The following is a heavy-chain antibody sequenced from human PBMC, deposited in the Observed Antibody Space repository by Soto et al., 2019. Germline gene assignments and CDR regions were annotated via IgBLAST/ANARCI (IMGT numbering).Heavy chain of an antibody. CDR1: GGTFSSYT. CDR3: ASGSTVVTPSWFGP. J-gene: IGHJ5*02. Sequence: QVQLVHSGAEVKKPGSSVKVSCQASGGTFSSYTISWVRQAPGQGLEWMGRSIPILGIANYAQKFQGRVTITADKSASTLYMELSSLRSEDTAVYYCASGSTVVTPSWFGPWGQGTLGTVAA. D-gene: IGHD4-17*01. V-gene: IGHV1-69*02. CDR2: SIPILGIA.